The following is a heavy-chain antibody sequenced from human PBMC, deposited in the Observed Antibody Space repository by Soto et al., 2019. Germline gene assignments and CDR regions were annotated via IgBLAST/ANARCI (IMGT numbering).Heavy chain of an antibody. Sequence: GGSLRLSCVASGFPFSSYAMSWVRQTPGKGLEWVSGISGSGGSTYYADSVKGRFTISRDNSKNTLYLQMNSLRAEDTAVYYCAKDSVTRYYYGMDVWGQGTTVTVSS. CDR3: AKDSVTRYYYGMDV. V-gene: IGHV3-23*01. CDR1: GFPFSSYA. D-gene: IGHD4-17*01. CDR2: ISGSGGST. J-gene: IGHJ6*02.